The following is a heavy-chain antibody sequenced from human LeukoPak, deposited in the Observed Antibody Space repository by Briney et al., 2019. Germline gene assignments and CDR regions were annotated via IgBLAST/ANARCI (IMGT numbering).Heavy chain of an antibody. D-gene: IGHD6-19*01. CDR2: ISGYNGVT. Sequence: ASVKASCKASGYTFTSYGISWVRQAPGQGPECMGWISGYNGVTNYAEKFQGRVTMTTDTSTSTAYMELRSLRSDDTAVYYCARSAAVADYWGQGTLVTVSS. CDR1: GYTFTSYG. V-gene: IGHV1-18*01. J-gene: IGHJ4*02. CDR3: ARSAAVADY.